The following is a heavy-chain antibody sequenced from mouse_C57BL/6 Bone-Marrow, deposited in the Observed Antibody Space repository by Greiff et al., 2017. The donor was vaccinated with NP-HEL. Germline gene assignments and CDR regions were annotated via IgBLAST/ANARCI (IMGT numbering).Heavy chain of an antibody. Sequence: QVQLQQSGPELVKPGASVKISCKASGYAFSSSWMNWVKQRPGKGLEWIGRIYPGDGDTNYNGKFKGKATLTADKSSSTAYMQLSSLTSEDSAVYFCARIGPHYYGSSYAWGQGTTLTVSS. CDR2: IYPGDGDT. CDR3: ARIGPHYYGSSYA. V-gene: IGHV1-82*01. D-gene: IGHD1-1*01. J-gene: IGHJ2*01. CDR1: GYAFSSSW.